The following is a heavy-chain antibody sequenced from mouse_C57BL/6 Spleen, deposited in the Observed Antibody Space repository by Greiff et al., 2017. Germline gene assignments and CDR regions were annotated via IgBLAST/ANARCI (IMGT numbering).Heavy chain of an antibody. CDR1: GFNFNDYY. CDR2: IDPDDGET. J-gene: IGHJ3*01. CDR3: ARSSYEGWFAY. V-gene: IGHV14-2*01. D-gene: IGHD1-1*01. Sequence: EVQLQQSGAELVKPGSSVKLSCTASGFNFNDYYMHWVKQRTEQGLEWIGRIDPDDGETKYAPKFKGKATMTADTSSNTAYLQLSSLTSEDTAVYYCARSSYEGWFAYWGQGTMVTVSA.